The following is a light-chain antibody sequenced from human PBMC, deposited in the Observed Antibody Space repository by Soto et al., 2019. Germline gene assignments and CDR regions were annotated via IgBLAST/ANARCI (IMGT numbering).Light chain of an antibody. Sequence: DIQMTQSPSTXCASVGDRVPIPCRDSKSISRWLEWYKQKQGKAXKXXXYDESSLESGVPSRLRGSGSGTEFNLNIISLQPDDFVTYYCQQDNSYSSTFGEGTKVDI. CDR1: KSISRW. CDR2: DES. V-gene: IGKV1-5*01. J-gene: IGKJ1*01. CDR3: QQDNSYSST.